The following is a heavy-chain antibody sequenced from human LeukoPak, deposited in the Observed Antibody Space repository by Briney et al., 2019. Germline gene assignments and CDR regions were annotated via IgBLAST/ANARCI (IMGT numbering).Heavy chain of an antibody. CDR3: ARDRNDFWSGYPRFDY. V-gene: IGHV1-69*04. Sequence: SVKVSCKASGGTFSSYTISWVRQAPGQGLEWMGRIIPILGIANYAQKFQGRVTITADKSTSTAYMKLSSLRSEDTAVYYCARDRNDFWSGYPRFDYWGQGTLVTVSS. CDR2: IIPILGIA. CDR1: GGTFSSYT. D-gene: IGHD3-3*01. J-gene: IGHJ4*02.